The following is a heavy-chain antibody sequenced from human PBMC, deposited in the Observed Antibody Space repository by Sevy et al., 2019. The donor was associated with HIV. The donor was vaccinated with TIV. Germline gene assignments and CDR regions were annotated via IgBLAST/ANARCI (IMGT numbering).Heavy chain of an antibody. J-gene: IGHJ6*02. Sequence: ASVKVSCKVSGYTLTELSMHWVRQAPGKGLEWMGGFDPEDGETIYAQKFQGRVTMTEDTSTDTAYMELSSLRSEDTAVYYCATHRGGIVGATKWDYYYYYGMHVWGQGTTVTVSS. CDR2: FDPEDGET. D-gene: IGHD1-26*01. V-gene: IGHV1-24*01. CDR3: ATHRGGIVGATKWDYYYYYGMHV. CDR1: GYTLTELS.